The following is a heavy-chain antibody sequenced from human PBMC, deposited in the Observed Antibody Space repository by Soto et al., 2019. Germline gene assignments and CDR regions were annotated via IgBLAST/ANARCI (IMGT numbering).Heavy chain of an antibody. CDR2: INAGNGNT. CDR1: GYTFTSYA. V-gene: IGHV1-3*01. CDR3: ARDGYSSGWYGYYYYYDMDV. D-gene: IGHD6-19*01. Sequence: QVQLVQSGAEVKKPGASVKVSCKASGYTFTSYAMHWVRQAPGQRLEWMGWINAGNGNTKYSQKFQGRVTITRDTSASTAYRELSSLRSEDTAVYYCARDGYSSGWYGYYYYYDMDVWGKGTTVTVSS. J-gene: IGHJ6*03.